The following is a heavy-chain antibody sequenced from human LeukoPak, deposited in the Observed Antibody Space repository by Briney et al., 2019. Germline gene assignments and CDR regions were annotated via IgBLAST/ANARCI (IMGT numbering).Heavy chain of an antibody. CDR3: ARHGVYSGYDPIWGLAAANY. CDR1: GYSFTSYW. Sequence: GESLRISCKGSGYSFTSYWISWVRQMPGKGLEWMGRIDPSDSYTNYSPSFQGHVTISADKSISTAYLQWSSLKASDTAMYYCARHGVYSGYDPIWGLAAANYWGQGPLVTVSS. V-gene: IGHV5-10-1*01. D-gene: IGHD5-12*01. J-gene: IGHJ4*02. CDR2: IDPSDSYT.